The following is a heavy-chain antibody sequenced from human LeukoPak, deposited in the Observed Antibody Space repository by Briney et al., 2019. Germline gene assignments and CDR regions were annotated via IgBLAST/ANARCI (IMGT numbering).Heavy chain of an antibody. CDR3: ARVNDYVWGSYRWYFDY. D-gene: IGHD3-16*02. V-gene: IGHV4-39*01. CDR2: IYYSGST. CDR1: GGSISSSSYY. Sequence: PSETLSLTCTVSGGSISSSSYYWGWIRQPPGKGLEWIGSIYYSGSTYYNPSHKSRVTISVDTSKNQFSLKLSSVTAADTAVYYCARVNDYVWGSYRWYFDYWGQGTLVTVSS. J-gene: IGHJ4*02.